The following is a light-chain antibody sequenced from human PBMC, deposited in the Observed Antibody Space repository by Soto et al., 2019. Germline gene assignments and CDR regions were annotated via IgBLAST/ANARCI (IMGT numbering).Light chain of an antibody. CDR1: SSNIGTNT. Sequence: QSVLTQPPSASGTPGQRVTISCSGGSSNIGTNTVNWYQQLPGTSPKLLIYSTSQRPSGVPDRFYGSKSGTSASLAISGLQSEDEADYYCAGWDDNLNGRVFGTGTKVTVL. CDR3: AGWDDNLNGRV. CDR2: STS. J-gene: IGLJ1*01. V-gene: IGLV1-44*01.